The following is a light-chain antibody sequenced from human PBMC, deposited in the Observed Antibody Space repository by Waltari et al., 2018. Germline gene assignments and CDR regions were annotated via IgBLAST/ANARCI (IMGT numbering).Light chain of an antibody. J-gene: IGLJ1*01. V-gene: IGLV1-44*01. CDR3: AAWDDSLNGLYV. CDR2: SNN. CDR1: SPNIGSNT. Sequence: QSVLTQPPSASGTPGQRVTISFYGSSPNIGSNTVTWYQQLPGTAPKLLIYSNNQRPSGVPDRFSGSKSGTSASLAISGLQSEDEADYYCAAWDDSLNGLYVFGTGTKVTVL.